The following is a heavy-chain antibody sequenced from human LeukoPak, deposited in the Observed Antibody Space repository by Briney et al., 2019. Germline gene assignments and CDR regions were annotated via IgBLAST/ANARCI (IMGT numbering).Heavy chain of an antibody. Sequence: SGTLSLTCAVSGGSISSSNWWSWVRQPPGKGLEWIGEIYHSGSTYYNPSFKSRVTISVDTSKNQFSLELSSVTAADTAVYYCARGLRYFDWLWAFDIWGQGTMVTVSS. CDR2: IYHSGST. V-gene: IGHV4-4*02. CDR1: GGSISSSNW. CDR3: ARGLRYFDWLWAFDI. J-gene: IGHJ3*02. D-gene: IGHD3-9*01.